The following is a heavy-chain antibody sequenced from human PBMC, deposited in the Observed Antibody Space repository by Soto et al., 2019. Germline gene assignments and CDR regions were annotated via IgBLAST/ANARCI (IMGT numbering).Heavy chain of an antibody. CDR1: RSIFSDYA. J-gene: IGHJ5*01. Sequence: DVQLLQSGGGLVQPGGSLTLSCAASRSIFSDYAMNWVRQAPGKGLEWVSSIGGSNTDRYYADTVKGRFIISRDNSKNTRYLQMNSLRDDDTAVYYCAKDAVSYNGKWDWFDSWGQGTLVTVSS. D-gene: IGHD1-26*01. CDR2: IGGSNTDR. V-gene: IGHV3-23*01. CDR3: AKDAVSYNGKWDWFDS.